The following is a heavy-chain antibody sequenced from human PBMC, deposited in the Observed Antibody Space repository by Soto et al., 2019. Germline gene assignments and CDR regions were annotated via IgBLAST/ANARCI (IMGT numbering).Heavy chain of an antibody. CDR1: GFPFSPNA. D-gene: IGHD3-22*01. Sequence: EVQLLESGGGLVQPGGSLRLSCATSGFPFSPNAMSWVRQAPGKGLEWVSSIGGNSYLTYSADSVKGRFTISRDNAKNTLYLQMHSLRAEDTAVYFCAKVDYSDSSGYYRGQIDYWSQRTLVTVAS. CDR3: AKVDYSDSSGYYRGQIDY. J-gene: IGHJ4*02. V-gene: IGHV3-23*01. CDR2: IGGNSYLT.